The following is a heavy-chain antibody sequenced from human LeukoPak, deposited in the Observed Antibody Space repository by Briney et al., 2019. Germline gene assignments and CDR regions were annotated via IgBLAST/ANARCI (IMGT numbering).Heavy chain of an antibody. V-gene: IGHV3-48*01. J-gene: IGHJ4*02. CDR2: INIWGSPT. CDR1: GFTFTRHS. D-gene: IGHD1-26*01. Sequence: PGGSLRLSCVASGFTFTRHSMNWVRQAPGKGLEWISFINIWGSPTYYADSMKGRSTISRDNAKNSIFLQVNNLRVEDTAVYYCARDRGDSLVGADFDSWGQGILVTVSS. CDR3: ARDRGDSLVGADFDS.